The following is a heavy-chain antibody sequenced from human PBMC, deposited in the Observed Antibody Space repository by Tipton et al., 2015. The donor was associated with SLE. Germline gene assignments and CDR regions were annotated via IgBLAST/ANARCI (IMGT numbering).Heavy chain of an antibody. CDR3: AGAVCRNYFDY. CDR2: IYYSGST. J-gene: IGHJ4*02. CDR1: GSSISSGGYY. Sequence: TLSLTCTVSGSSISSGGYYWSWIRQHPGKGLEWIGYIYYSGSTYYNPSLKSRVTISVDTSKNQFSLKLSSVTAADTAVYYCAGAVCRNYFDYWGQGTLVTVSS. D-gene: IGHD3-16*01. V-gene: IGHV4-31*03.